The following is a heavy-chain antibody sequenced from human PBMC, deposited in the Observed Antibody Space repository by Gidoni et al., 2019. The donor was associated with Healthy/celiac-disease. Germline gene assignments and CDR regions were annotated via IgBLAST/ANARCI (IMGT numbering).Heavy chain of an antibody. CDR3: TTKRGQLPTWGRAWFGESLPGMDV. J-gene: IGHJ6*02. V-gene: IGHV3-15*01. CDR2: IKSKTDGGTT. CDR1: GFTFSNAW. Sequence: EVQLVESGGGLVKPGGSLRLSCAASGFTFSNAWMSWVRQAPGQGLEWVGRIKSKTDGGTTDYAAPVKGRFTISRDDSKNTLYLQMNSLKTEDTAVYYCTTKRGQLPTWGRAWFGESLPGMDVWGQGTTVTVSS. D-gene: IGHD3-10*01.